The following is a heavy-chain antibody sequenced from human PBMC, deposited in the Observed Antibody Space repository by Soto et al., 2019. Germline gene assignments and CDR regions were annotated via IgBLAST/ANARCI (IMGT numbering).Heavy chain of an antibody. CDR1: GGPISNSY. CDR3: SRVGCSNSNCQTRGMDV. V-gene: IGHV4-4*07. CDR2: IYSDGAT. D-gene: IGHD2-2*01. Sequence: PSETLSLTCNVSGGPISNSYWSWVRQPAGKGLEWVGRIYSDGATNYSPSLKSRVFMSLDLSGNQFSLQLNSVTAADTAVYYCSRVGCSNSNCQTRGMDVWGQGTTVT. J-gene: IGHJ6*02.